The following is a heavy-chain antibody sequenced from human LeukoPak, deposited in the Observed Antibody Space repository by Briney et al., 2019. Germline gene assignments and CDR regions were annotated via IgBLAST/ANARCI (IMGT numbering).Heavy chain of an antibody. CDR2: IYYSGST. CDR1: GASISSSSCE. CDR3: ARLPSVIAVAGSYYYGMDV. J-gene: IGHJ6*02. D-gene: IGHD6-19*01. Sequence: PSETLSLTCSVSGASISSSSCEWGCFRQPPGKGLEWIGSIYYSGSTYSTPSHKSRVTISVDTSKNQYSLKLSSVTAADTAVYYCARLPSVIAVAGSYYYGMDVWGRGTKVTVCS. V-gene: IGHV4-39*01.